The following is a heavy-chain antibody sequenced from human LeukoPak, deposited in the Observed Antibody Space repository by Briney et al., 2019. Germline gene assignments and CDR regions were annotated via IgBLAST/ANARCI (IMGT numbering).Heavy chain of an antibody. J-gene: IGHJ4*02. V-gene: IGHV3-30*02. CDR3: AKDSARKRYSGYYFDY. CDR2: IRYDGSHN. D-gene: IGHD5-12*01. Sequence: GGSLRLSCAASGFTFSSYAMSWVRQAPGKGLEWVAFIRYDGSHNYYADSLKGRFTISRDNSKNTVYLQMNSLRADDTAVYYCAKDSARKRYSGYYFDYWGQGTLVTVSS. CDR1: GFTFSSYA.